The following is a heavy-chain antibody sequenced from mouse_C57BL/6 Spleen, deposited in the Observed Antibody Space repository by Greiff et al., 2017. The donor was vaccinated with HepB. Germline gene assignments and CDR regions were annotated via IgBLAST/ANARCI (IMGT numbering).Heavy chain of an antibody. CDR3: ARAEITTEKDYFDY. CDR2: IHPNSGST. J-gene: IGHJ2*01. Sequence: QVQLQQPGAELVKPGASVKLSCKASGYTFTSYWMHWVKQRPGQGLEWIGMIHPNSGSTNYNEKFKSKATLTVDKSSSTAYMQLSSLTSEDSAVYYCARAEITTEKDYFDYWGQGTTLTVSS. V-gene: IGHV1-64*01. D-gene: IGHD2-4*01. CDR1: GYTFTSYW.